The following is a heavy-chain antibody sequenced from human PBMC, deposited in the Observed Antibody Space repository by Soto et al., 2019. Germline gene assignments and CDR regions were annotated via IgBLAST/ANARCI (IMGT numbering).Heavy chain of an antibody. CDR2: ISAYNGNT. D-gene: IGHD3-3*01. CDR1: GYTFTNYG. V-gene: IGHV1-18*01. Sequence: ASVKVSCKDSGYTFTNYGISWVRQAPGQGLEWMGWISAYNGNTNDAQKFQGRVTMTTDTYTTTAYMELRSLISDETAVYYCARADYDFWRGTYDYWGQGTLVTVSS. CDR3: ARADYDFWRGTYDY. J-gene: IGHJ4*02.